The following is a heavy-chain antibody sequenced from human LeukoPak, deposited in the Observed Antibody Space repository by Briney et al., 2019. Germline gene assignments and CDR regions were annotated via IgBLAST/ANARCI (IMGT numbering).Heavy chain of an antibody. CDR1: GGSISSYY. J-gene: IGHJ3*02. D-gene: IGHD2-2*01. CDR2: IYYSGST. CDR3: ARFYSYCSSTSCYAFDI. Sequence: PSETLSLTCTVSGGSISSYYWSWIRQPPGKGLEWIGYIYYSGSTNYNPSLKSRVTISVDTSKNQFSLKLSSVTAADTAVYYCARFYSYCSSTSCYAFDIWGQGTMVTVSS. V-gene: IGHV4-59*01.